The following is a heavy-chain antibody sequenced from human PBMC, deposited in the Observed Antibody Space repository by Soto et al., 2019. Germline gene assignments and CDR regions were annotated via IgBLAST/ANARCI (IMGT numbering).Heavy chain of an antibody. Sequence: QVQLVESGGGVVQPGRSLRLSCAASGFTFSSYGMHWVRQAPGKGLEWVAVISYDGSNKYYADSVKGRFTISRDNPKNQLYQQMNSLRAEDTAVYYCAKDPVKLLWLWELSHLDYWGQGTLVTVSS. CDR1: GFTFSSYG. V-gene: IGHV3-30*18. J-gene: IGHJ4*02. CDR3: AKDPVKLLWLWELSHLDY. D-gene: IGHD3-10*01. CDR2: ISYDGSNK.